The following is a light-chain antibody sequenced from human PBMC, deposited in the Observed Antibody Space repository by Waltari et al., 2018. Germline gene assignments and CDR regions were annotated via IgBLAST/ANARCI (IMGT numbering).Light chain of an antibody. V-gene: IGKV1-39*01. CDR1: RVTSSY. CDR2: SAS. Sequence: DIQMTQSPSSLSASVGDRVPITCRASRVTSSYLNWYQQKPGKAPKLLISSASILQSGVPSRFSGSGSGTVFTLTISGLQPEDFATYYCQQSSSTLLFTFGPGTKVDIK. J-gene: IGKJ3*01. CDR3: QQSSSTLLFT.